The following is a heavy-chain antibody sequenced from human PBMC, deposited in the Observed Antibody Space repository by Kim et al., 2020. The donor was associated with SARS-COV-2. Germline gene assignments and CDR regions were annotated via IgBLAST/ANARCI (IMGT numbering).Heavy chain of an antibody. Sequence: GGSLRLSCAASGFTFSSYEMNWVRQAPGKGLEWVSYISSSGSTIYYADSVKGRFTISRDNAKNSLYLQMNSLRAEDTAVYYCAREGSMRYYDSSGPDYWGQGTLVTVSS. CDR2: ISSSGSTI. D-gene: IGHD3-22*01. CDR3: AREGSMRYYDSSGPDY. CDR1: GFTFSSYE. V-gene: IGHV3-48*03. J-gene: IGHJ4*02.